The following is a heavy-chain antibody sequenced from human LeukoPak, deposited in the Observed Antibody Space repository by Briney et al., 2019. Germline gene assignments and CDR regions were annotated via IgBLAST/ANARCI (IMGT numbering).Heavy chain of an antibody. D-gene: IGHD5-24*01. CDR3: ARTTIHYYMDV. CDR2: IYYSGST. Sequence: SETLSLTCTVSGGSISSSSYYWGWIRQPPGKGLEWIGSIYYSGSTYYNPSLKSRVTISVDTSKNQFSLKLSSVTAADTAVYYCARTTIHYYMDVWGKGTTVTVSS. V-gene: IGHV4-39*01. CDR1: GGSISSSSYY. J-gene: IGHJ6*03.